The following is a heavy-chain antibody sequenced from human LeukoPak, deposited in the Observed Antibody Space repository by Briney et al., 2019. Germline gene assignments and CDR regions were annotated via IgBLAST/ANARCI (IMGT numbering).Heavy chain of an antibody. CDR2: ISSSGSTI. CDR1: GFTFSSYE. D-gene: IGHD3-10*01. V-gene: IGHV3-48*03. Sequence: GGSLRLSCAASGFTFSSYEMNWVRQAPGKGLDWLSYISSSGSTIYYADSVKGRFTISRDNTKNTLYLQMNNLRAEDTAVYYCARGLNYGSGSTLEGFRGQGTLVTVYS. CDR3: ARGLNYGSGSTLEGF. J-gene: IGHJ4*02.